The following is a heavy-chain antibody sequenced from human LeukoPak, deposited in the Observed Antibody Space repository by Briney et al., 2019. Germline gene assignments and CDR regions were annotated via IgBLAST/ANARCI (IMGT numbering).Heavy chain of an antibody. CDR1: GGSISSYS. D-gene: IGHD6-19*01. V-gene: IGHV4-4*07. CDR3: ARGGYSSGLDY. Sequence: PSETLSLTCTVSGGSISSYSWRWIRQPAGKGPEWIGRIYTSGSTNHNPSLKSRVTMSVDTSKNQFSLKLSSVTAADTAVYYCARGGYSSGLDYWGQGTLVTVSS. CDR2: IYTSGST. J-gene: IGHJ4*02.